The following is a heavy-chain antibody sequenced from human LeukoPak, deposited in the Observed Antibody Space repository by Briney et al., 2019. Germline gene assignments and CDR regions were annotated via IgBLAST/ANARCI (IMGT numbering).Heavy chain of an antibody. J-gene: IGHJ4*02. Sequence: PGGSLRLSCAASGFTFSSYAMHWVRQAPGKGLEWVAVISYDGSNKYHADSVKGRFTISRDNSKNTLYLQMNSLRAEDTAVYYCARDGSSGYSLTSAYYFDYWGQGTLVTVSS. V-gene: IGHV3-30-3*01. CDR3: ARDGSSGYSLTSAYYFDY. CDR1: GFTFSSYA. CDR2: ISYDGSNK. D-gene: IGHD3-22*01.